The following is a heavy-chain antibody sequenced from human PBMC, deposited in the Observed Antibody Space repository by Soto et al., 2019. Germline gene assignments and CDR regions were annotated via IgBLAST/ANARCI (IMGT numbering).Heavy chain of an antibody. CDR2: IYYSGST. Sequence: SETLSLTCTVSGGSISSYYWSWIRQPPGKGLEWIGYIYYSGSTNYNPSLKSRVTISVDTSKNQFSLKLSSVTAADTAVYYCAIDAPRDYGDYEDSVFDYWGQGTLVTVSS. J-gene: IGHJ4*02. CDR1: GGSISSYY. CDR3: AIDAPRDYGDYEDSVFDY. V-gene: IGHV4-59*01. D-gene: IGHD4-17*01.